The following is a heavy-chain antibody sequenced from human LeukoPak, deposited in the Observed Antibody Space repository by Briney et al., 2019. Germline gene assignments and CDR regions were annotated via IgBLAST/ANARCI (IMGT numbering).Heavy chain of an antibody. D-gene: IGHD3-22*01. Sequence: SETLSLTCTVSGGSISSYYWSWIRQPAGKGLEWIGRIYTSGSTNFNPSLKSRVTMSVDTSKNQFSLKLSSVTAADTAVYYCARDRYYDSSGDYYYYMDVWGKGTTVTISS. CDR1: GGSISSYY. J-gene: IGHJ6*03. V-gene: IGHV4-4*07. CDR3: ARDRYYDSSGDYYYYMDV. CDR2: IYTSGST.